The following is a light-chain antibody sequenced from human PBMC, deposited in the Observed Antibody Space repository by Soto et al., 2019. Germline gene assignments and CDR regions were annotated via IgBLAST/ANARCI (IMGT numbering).Light chain of an antibody. V-gene: IGLV2-14*03. CDR3: CSYTTSSTYV. Sequence: QSALTQPASVSGSPGQSIAISCTGTSSDVGGYNYVSWYQQHPGKAPKLMIYDVNNRPSGVSNRFSGSKSGNTASLTISGLQAEDGGEYYCCSYTTSSTYVFGTGTKVTVL. CDR1: SSDVGGYNY. CDR2: DVN. J-gene: IGLJ1*01.